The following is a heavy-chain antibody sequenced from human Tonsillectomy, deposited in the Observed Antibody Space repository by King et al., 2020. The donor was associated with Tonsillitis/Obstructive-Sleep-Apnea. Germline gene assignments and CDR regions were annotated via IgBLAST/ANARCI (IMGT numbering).Heavy chain of an antibody. V-gene: IGHV4-31*03. J-gene: IGHJ4*02. D-gene: IGHD5-12*01. CDR2: IYYGGNT. Sequence: HVQLQESGPGLVKPSQTLSLTCTVSGGSVSSGGYYWSWIRQHPGKGLEWIGYIYYGGNTYYNPSLKSRVTISVDTSKNQFSLRLSSVTAADTAVYYCARARRSDSGYDSPFDYWGQGTLVTVSS. CDR3: ARARRSDSGYDSPFDY. CDR1: GGSVSSGGYY.